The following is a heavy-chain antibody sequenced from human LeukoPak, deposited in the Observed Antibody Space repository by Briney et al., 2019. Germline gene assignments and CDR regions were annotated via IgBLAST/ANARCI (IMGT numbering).Heavy chain of an antibody. CDR2: IYYSGSP. J-gene: IGHJ4*02. V-gene: IGHV4-59*01. D-gene: IGHD6-19*01. CDR3: ARAGLAVAGTGFDY. Sequence: SETLSLTCTVSGRSISSSYWSWIRQPPGKGLEWIGYIYYSGSPTYNPSLKSQVTISVDTSKNQFSLKLISVTAADTAVYYCARAGLAVAGTGFDYWGQGTLVTVSS. CDR1: GRSISSSY.